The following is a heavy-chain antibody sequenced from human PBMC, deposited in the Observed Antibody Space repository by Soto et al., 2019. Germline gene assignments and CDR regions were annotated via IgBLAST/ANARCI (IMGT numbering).Heavy chain of an antibody. CDR3: ARKGRTMVRGVINRKGLDY. CDR2: INHSGST. V-gene: IGHV4-34*01. CDR1: GGSFSGYY. D-gene: IGHD3-10*01. Sequence: QVQLQQWGAGLLKPSETLSLTCAVYGGSFSGYYWSWIRQPPGKGLEWIGEINHSGSTNYNPSLKSRVTISVDTSKNQFSLKLSSVTAEDTAVYYCARKGRTMVRGVINRKGLDYWGQGTLVVVSS. J-gene: IGHJ4*02.